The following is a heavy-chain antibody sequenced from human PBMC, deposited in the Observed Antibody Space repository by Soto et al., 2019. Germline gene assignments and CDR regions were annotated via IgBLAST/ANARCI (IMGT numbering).Heavy chain of an antibody. Sequence: PSETLSLTCAVSGGSISSSNWWSWVRQPPGKGLEWIGEIYHSGSTNYNPSLKSRVTISVDKSKNQFSLKLSSVTAADTAVYYCARARIVGAPPSRTFDYWGQGTLVTVSS. D-gene: IGHD1-26*01. CDR1: GGSISSSNW. CDR3: ARARIVGAPPSRTFDY. J-gene: IGHJ4*02. V-gene: IGHV4-4*02. CDR2: IYHSGST.